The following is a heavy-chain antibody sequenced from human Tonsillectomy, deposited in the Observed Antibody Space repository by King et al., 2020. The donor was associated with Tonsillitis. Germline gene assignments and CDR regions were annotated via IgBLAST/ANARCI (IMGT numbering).Heavy chain of an antibody. CDR2: IFSAGAT. CDR1: GFTVSSSH. J-gene: IGHJ6*02. CDR3: ARGGSSGWNHYYNYGMDV. Sequence: VQLVESGGGLVQPGGSLRLSCAASGFTVSSSHMNWVRQTPGKGLGWVSLIFSAGATYYADSVKVRFTISRDISKNTLYLQMNSLRADDTGVYYCARGGSSGWNHYYNYGMDVWGQGTTVTVSS. D-gene: IGHD6-19*01. V-gene: IGHV3-66*01.